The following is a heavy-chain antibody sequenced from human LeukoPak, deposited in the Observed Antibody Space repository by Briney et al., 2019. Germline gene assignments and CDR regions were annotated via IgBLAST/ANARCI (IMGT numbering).Heavy chain of an antibody. D-gene: IGHD3-10*01. CDR1: GDSISSAY. V-gene: IGHV4-59*01. CDR2: IYYSGIS. Sequence: SETLSLTCTVSGDSISSAYWSWIRQSPGKGLEWIGYIYYSGISDCNPSLKSRVTISVDTSKNQFSLKLRSVTAADTAVYYCAKRYGSGSNDFDIWGQGTMVTVS. J-gene: IGHJ3*02. CDR3: AKRYGSGSNDFDI.